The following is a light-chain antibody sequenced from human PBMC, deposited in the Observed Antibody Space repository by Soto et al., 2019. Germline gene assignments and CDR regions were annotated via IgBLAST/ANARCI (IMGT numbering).Light chain of an antibody. J-gene: IGLJ3*02. CDR1: GSDVGGYNY. V-gene: IGLV2-11*01. CDR3: YSFAGTSTRV. Sequence: QSALTQPRSVSGSPGQSVTISCAGTGSDVGGYNYVSWYQQHPGNAPKLIIYDVTERPSGVPDRFSGSKSGNTASLTISGLQAEDEANYYCYSFAGTSTRVFGGGTKLTVL. CDR2: DVT.